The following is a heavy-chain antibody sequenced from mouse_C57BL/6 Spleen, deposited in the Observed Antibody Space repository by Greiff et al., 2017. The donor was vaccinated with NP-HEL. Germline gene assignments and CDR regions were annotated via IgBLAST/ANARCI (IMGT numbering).Heavy chain of an antibody. V-gene: IGHV1-50*01. CDR3: ARAGNPAGFAY. CDR2: IDPSDSYT. Sequence: QVQLQHPGAELVKPGASVKLSCKASGYTFTSYWMQWVKQRPGQGLEWIGEIDPSDSYTNYNQKFKGKATLTVDTSSSTAYMQLSSLTSEDSAVYYCARAGNPAGFAYWGQGTLVTVSA. CDR1: GYTFTSYW. J-gene: IGHJ3*01. D-gene: IGHD2-1*01.